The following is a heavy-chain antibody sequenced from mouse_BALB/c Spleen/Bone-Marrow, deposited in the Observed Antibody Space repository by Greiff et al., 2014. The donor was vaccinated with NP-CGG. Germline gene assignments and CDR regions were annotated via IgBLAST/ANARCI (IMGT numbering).Heavy chain of an antibody. CDR1: GYSFTGYF. CDR3: GRWGDGYYYAMDY. V-gene: IGHV1-20*02. CDR2: INPFNGDT. J-gene: IGHJ4*01. D-gene: IGHD2-3*01. Sequence: EVMLVESGPDLVKPGASVKLSCKASGYSFTGYFLNWVRQSHGKSLEWIGRINPFNGDTFYNQKFKGKATLTVDKSSTTAHMELLSRASEDSAAYDCGRWGDGYYYAMDYGGQGTSVTVSA.